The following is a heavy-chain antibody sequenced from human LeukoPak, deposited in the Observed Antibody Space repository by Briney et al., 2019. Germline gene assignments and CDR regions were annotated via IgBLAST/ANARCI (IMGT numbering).Heavy chain of an antibody. CDR2: INPNSGGT. J-gene: IGHJ4*02. D-gene: IGHD1-26*01. CDR1: GYTFTGYY. V-gene: IGHV1-2*02. CDR3: ARDMVGGSYFDY. Sequence: ASVKVSCKASGYTFTGYYMHWVRQAPGQGLEWMGWINPNSGGTNYAQKFQGRVTMTRDTSISTAYMELSRLRSDDTAVYYCARDMVGGSYFDYWGQGTLVTVSS.